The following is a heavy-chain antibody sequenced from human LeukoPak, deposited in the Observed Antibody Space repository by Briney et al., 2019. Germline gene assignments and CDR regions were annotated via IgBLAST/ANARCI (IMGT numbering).Heavy chain of an antibody. J-gene: IGHJ3*02. V-gene: IGHV1-2*02. CDR1: GYTFNSYD. D-gene: IGHD3-9*01. CDR3: ARLTGHDAFDM. CDR2: INPNSGGT. Sequence: GASVKVSCKASGYTFNSYDINWVRQATGQGLEWMGWINPNSGGTNYAQKFQGRVTMTRDTSISTAYMELSRLRSDDTAVYYCARLTGHDAFDMWGQGTMVTVSS.